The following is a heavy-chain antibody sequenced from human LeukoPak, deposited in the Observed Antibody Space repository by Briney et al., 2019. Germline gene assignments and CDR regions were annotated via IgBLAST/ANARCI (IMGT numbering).Heavy chain of an antibody. CDR2: IQDDGSNK. CDR1: GFTFSDSG. J-gene: IGHJ3*02. D-gene: IGHD5-18*01. Sequence: PGGSLRLSCTASGFTFSDSGMHWVRQAPGKGLEWVAFIQDDGSNKYYEDSVKGRCSVSRDNSKNTLYLQLDSLKTEDTAVYYCASPRGYSYGEDAFDIWGQGTMVTVSS. V-gene: IGHV3-30*02. CDR3: ASPRGYSYGEDAFDI.